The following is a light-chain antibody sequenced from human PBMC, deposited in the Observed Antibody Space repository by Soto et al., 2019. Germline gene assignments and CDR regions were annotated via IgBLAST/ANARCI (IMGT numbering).Light chain of an antibody. CDR2: GAS. CDR1: QSVSTNF. Sequence: EIVLTQSPGTLSLSPGEGATLSCRASQSVSTNFFAWYQQKPGQAPRLLIYGASSRATGIPDRFSGSGSGTDFTLTISRLEPEGFAVYYCQQYGSPSWTFGQGTKVEIK. J-gene: IGKJ1*01. CDR3: QQYGSPSWT. V-gene: IGKV3-20*01.